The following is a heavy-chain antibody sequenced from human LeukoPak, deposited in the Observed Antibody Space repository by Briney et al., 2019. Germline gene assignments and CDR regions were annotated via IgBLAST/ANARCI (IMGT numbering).Heavy chain of an antibody. Sequence: GASVKVSCKASGGTFSSYAISWVRQAPGQGLEWMGGIIPIFGTANYAQKFQGRVTITADESTSTAYMELSSLRSEDMAVYYCAREGLYCSSTSCLALDYWGQGTLVTVSS. V-gene: IGHV1-69*13. D-gene: IGHD2-2*01. CDR2: IIPIFGTA. J-gene: IGHJ4*02. CDR1: GGTFSSYA. CDR3: AREGLYCSSTSCLALDY.